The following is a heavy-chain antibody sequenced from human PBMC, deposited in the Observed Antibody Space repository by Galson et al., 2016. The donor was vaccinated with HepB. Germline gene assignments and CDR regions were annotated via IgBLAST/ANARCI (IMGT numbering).Heavy chain of an antibody. CDR1: GFTFSSHA. CDR2: LSSNGGDA. J-gene: IGHJ4*02. CDR3: ARDRWRAKYSTLYCFYY. D-gene: IGHD6-6*01. Sequence: SLRLSCATSGFTFSSHAMSWVRQAPGKGLEWVSSLSSNGGDAFYADSVQGRFTISRDTSKNSLYLRMNSLGAEDTAIYYCARDRWRAKYSTLYCFYYWGQGTLVTVSS. V-gene: IGHV3-23*01.